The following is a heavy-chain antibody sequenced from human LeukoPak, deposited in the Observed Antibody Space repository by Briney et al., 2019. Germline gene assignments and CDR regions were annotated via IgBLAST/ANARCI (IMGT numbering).Heavy chain of an antibody. Sequence: PGGSLRLSCAASGFTFSSYGMHWVRQAPGKGLEWVAVIWYDGSNKYYADSVKGRFTISRDNSKNTLYLQMNSLRAEDTAVYYCASRSQGRSYFDYWGQGTLVTVSS. J-gene: IGHJ4*02. CDR1: GFTFSSYG. V-gene: IGHV3-33*01. CDR2: IWYDGSNK. CDR3: ASRSQGRSYFDY.